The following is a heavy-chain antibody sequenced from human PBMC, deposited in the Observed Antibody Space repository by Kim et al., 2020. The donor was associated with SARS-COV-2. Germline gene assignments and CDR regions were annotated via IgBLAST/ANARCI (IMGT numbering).Heavy chain of an antibody. J-gene: IGHJ6*01. CDR3: ARLGPVGTTGYGMDV. D-gene: IGHD1-26*01. Sequence: ASVKVSCKASGYTLTSYYMYWVRQAPGQGLEWMGMINPRGGRTSYAQNFQGRVTMTRDMSTSTVYVQLSSLRSEDTAVYYCARLGPVGTTGYGMDVWRQG. V-gene: IGHV1-46*01. CDR2: INPRGGRT. CDR1: GYTLTSYY.